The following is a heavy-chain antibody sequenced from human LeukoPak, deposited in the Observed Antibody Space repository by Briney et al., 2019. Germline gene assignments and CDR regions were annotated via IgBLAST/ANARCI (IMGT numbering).Heavy chain of an antibody. CDR2: INPSSDTT. CDR3: ARDPGAPRVGATTAWFDI. CDR1: GYTFTSYF. Sequence: GASVKISCKASGYTFTSYFMHWVRQAPGQGLEWMGIINPSSDTTNYAQKFQGRVTMTRDMSTSTVYMELSSLRSEDTAVYYCARDPGAPRVGATTAWFDIWGQGTMVTVSS. V-gene: IGHV1-46*01. D-gene: IGHD1-26*01. J-gene: IGHJ3*02.